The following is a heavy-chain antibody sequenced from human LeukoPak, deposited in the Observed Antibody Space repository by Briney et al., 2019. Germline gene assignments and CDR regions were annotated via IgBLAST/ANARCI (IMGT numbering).Heavy chain of an antibody. V-gene: IGHV3-53*01. Sequence: PGGSLRLSCAASGFTVSNFYMTWVRQAPGKGLEWVSVIYSGGSTYYADSVKGRFTISRDNSKNTLSLQMSSLRAEDTAVYYCARVDLSSGYYLYYFDYWGQGTQVTVSS. CDR1: GFTVSNFY. D-gene: IGHD3-22*01. J-gene: IGHJ4*02. CDR3: ARVDLSSGYYLYYFDY. CDR2: IYSGGST.